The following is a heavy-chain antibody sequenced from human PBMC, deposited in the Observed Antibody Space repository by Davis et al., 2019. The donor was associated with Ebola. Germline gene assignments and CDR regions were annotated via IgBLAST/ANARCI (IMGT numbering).Heavy chain of an antibody. CDR1: GFTFSSYA. Sequence: GESLKISCAASGFTFSSYAMHWVRQAPGKGLEWVAVISYDGSNKYYADSVKGRFTISRDNSKNTLYLQMNSLRAEDTAAYYCARDFDVVVPTAIYYYYYYMDVWGKGTTVTVSS. J-gene: IGHJ6*03. V-gene: IGHV3-30-3*01. CDR2: ISYDGSNK. CDR3: ARDFDVVVPTAIYYYYYYMDV. D-gene: IGHD2-2*01.